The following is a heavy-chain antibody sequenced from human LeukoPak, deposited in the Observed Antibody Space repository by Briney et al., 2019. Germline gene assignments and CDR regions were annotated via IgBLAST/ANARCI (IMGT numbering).Heavy chain of an antibody. V-gene: IGHV3-33*01. CDR1: GFTFSSYG. CDR2: IWYDGSNK. J-gene: IGHJ4*02. Sequence: GRSLRLSCAASGFTFSSYGMHWVRQAPGKGLEWVAVIWYDGSNKYYADSVKGRFTISRDNSKNTLYLQMNSLRAEDTAVYYCAGSGDLAFFDYWGQGTLVTVSS. CDR3: AGSGDLAFFDY. D-gene: IGHD2-21*01.